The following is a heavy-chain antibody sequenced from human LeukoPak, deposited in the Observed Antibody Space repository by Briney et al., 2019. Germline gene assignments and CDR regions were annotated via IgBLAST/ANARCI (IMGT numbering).Heavy chain of an antibody. V-gene: IGHV7-4-1*02. Sequence: GASVKVSCKASGYTFTSYAMNWVRQAPGQGLEWMGWINTNTGNPTYAQGFTGLFVFSLDTSVSTAYLQISSLKAEDTAVYYCARMARGSGSYYNLDAFDIWGQGTMVTVSS. J-gene: IGHJ3*02. CDR2: INTNTGNP. CDR3: ARMARGSGSYYNLDAFDI. CDR1: GYTFTSYA. D-gene: IGHD3-10*01.